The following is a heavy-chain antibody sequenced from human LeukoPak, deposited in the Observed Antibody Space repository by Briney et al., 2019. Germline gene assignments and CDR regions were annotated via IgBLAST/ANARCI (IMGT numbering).Heavy chain of an antibody. Sequence: GGSLRLSCAASGFTFSIYAMSWVRQAPGKGLEWVSTISATGGRTYYADSVKGLFTISRDNSKNTLHVQMNSLRAEDTAVYYCAPSIAVAGVFDYWGQGTLVTVSS. D-gene: IGHD6-13*01. CDR3: APSIAVAGVFDY. CDR2: ISATGGRT. J-gene: IGHJ4*02. CDR1: GFTFSIYA. V-gene: IGHV3-23*01.